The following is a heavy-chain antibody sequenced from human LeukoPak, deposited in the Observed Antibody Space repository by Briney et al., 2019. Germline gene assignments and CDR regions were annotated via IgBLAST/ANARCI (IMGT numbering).Heavy chain of an antibody. V-gene: IGHV5-51*01. J-gene: IGHJ3*02. CDR3: ARHQYSGTYYNAFDI. D-gene: IGHD1-26*01. CDR2: IYPGDSDT. CDR1: GYSFTNYW. Sequence: GESLKISCKGSGYSFTNYWIGWVRQMPGKGLEWMGIIYPGDSDTRYSPSFQGQVTTSADKSISTAYLQWDSLKASDTAMYYCARHQYSGTYYNAFDIWGQGTMVTVSS.